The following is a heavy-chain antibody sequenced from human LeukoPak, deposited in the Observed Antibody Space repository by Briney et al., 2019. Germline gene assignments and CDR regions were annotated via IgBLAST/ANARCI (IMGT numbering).Heavy chain of an antibody. CDR1: GGTFSSYA. D-gene: IGHD4-17*01. Sequence: SVKVSCKASGGTFSSYAISWVRQAPGQGLEWMGRIIPIFGTANYAQKFQGRVTITTDESTSTAYMELRSLRSEDTAVYYCARDQRIGDSVPHPLIWGQGTLVTVSS. J-gene: IGHJ4*02. CDR2: IIPIFGTA. V-gene: IGHV1-69*05. CDR3: ARDQRIGDSVPHPLI.